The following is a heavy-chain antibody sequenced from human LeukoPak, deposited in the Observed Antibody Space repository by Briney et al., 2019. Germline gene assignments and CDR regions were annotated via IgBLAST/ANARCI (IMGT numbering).Heavy chain of an antibody. D-gene: IGHD3-22*01. CDR3: AKGSSGYFFDL. Sequence: GGSLRLSCAASGFIFNNYGLVWVRQAPGKGLEWVSAISNDGGGTTYADFVKGRFSVSRDNSKNTLFLQMNSLRAEDTALYYCAKGSSGYFFDLWGQGTLVTVSS. CDR1: GFIFNNYG. CDR2: ISNDGGGT. V-gene: IGHV3-23*01. J-gene: IGHJ4*02.